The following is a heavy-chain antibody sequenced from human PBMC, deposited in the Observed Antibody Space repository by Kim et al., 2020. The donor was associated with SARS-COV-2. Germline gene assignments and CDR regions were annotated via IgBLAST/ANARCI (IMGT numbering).Heavy chain of an antibody. CDR2: ISAYNGNT. CDR1: GYTFTSYG. J-gene: IGHJ5*02. Sequence: ASVKVSCKASGYTFTSYGISWVRQAPGQGLEWMGWISAYNGNTNYAQKLQGRVTMTTDTSTSTAYMELRSLRSDDTAVYYCARDARWSDYDILTGYWGLVVGNWFDPWGQGTLVTVSS. D-gene: IGHD3-9*01. CDR3: ARDARWSDYDILTGYWGLVVGNWFDP. V-gene: IGHV1-18*01.